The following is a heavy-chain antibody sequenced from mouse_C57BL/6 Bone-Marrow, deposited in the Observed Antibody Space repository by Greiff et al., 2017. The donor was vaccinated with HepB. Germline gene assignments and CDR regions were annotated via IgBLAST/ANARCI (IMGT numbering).Heavy chain of an antibody. CDR2: IDPETGGT. CDR3: ARNRTAQADY. Sequence: VQLQQSGAELVRPGASVTLSCKASGYTFTDYEMHWVKQTPVHGLEWIGAIDPETGGTAYNQKFKGKAILTADKSSSTAYMELRSLTSEDSAVYYCARNRTAQADYWGQGTTLTVSS. V-gene: IGHV1-15*01. J-gene: IGHJ2*01. D-gene: IGHD3-2*02. CDR1: GYTFTDYE.